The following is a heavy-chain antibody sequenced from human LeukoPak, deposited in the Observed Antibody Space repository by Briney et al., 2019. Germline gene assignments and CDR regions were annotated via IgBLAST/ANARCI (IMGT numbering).Heavy chain of an antibody. Sequence: GGSLRLSCAASGFTFDDYAMHWVRQAPGKGLEWVSGISWNSGSIGYADSVKGRFTISRDNAKNSLYLQMNSLRAEDTASYYCAKEAGNDAFDIWGQGTMVTVSS. V-gene: IGHV3-9*01. CDR3: AKEAGNDAFDI. CDR1: GFTFDDYA. CDR2: ISWNSGSI. J-gene: IGHJ3*02.